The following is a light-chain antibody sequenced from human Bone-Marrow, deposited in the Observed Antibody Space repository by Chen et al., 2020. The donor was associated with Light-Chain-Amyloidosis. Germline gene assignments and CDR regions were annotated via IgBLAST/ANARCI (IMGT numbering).Light chain of an antibody. J-gene: IGKJ1*01. CDR3: QQFNSYPRT. CDR1: QAMSNY. V-gene: IGKV1-9*01. CDR2: GAY. Sequence: DIQFTQSPSFLSAAVGDRVTITCRASQAMSNYLAWYQEKPGKAPKLLIYGAYLLQSVVPSRFSGSGSGTEFTLTISNLQPEDFATYYCQQFNSYPRTFGQGTKVEIK.